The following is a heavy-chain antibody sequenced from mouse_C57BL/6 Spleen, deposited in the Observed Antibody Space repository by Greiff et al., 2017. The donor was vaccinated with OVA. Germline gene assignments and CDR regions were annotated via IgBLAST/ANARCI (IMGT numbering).Heavy chain of an antibody. CDR2: INPSTGGT. Sequence: VQLQQSGPELVKPGASVKISCKASGYSFTGYYMNWVKQSPEKSLEWIGEINPSTGGTTYNQKFKAKATLTVDKSSSTAYMQLKSLTSEDSAVYHCAIYDEAMDYWGQGTSVTVSS. CDR1: GYSFTGYY. J-gene: IGHJ4*01. V-gene: IGHV1-42*01. D-gene: IGHD2-12*01. CDR3: AIYDEAMDY.